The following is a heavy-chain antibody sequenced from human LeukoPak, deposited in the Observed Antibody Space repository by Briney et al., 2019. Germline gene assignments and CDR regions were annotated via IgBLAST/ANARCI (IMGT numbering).Heavy chain of an antibody. D-gene: IGHD4-17*01. Sequence: PSETLSLTCAVYGGSFSGYYWSWIRQPPGKGLEWIGEINHSGSTNYNPSLKSRVTISVDTSKNQFPLKLSSVTAADTAVYYCARGKSQHDYGAFGHYFDYWGQGTLVTVSS. V-gene: IGHV4-34*01. CDR3: ARGKSQHDYGAFGHYFDY. CDR2: INHSGST. J-gene: IGHJ4*02. CDR1: GGSFSGYY.